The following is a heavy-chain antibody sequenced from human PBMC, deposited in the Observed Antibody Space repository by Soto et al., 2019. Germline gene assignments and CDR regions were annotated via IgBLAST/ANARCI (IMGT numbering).Heavy chain of an antibody. CDR2: ISSDGKSE. J-gene: IGHJ4*02. CDR3: AKTITTYSGDSRGRGALVDY. D-gene: IGHD3-22*01. V-gene: IGHV3-30*18. CDR1: GFTFSTYG. Sequence: QVQLVESGGGVVQPGRSLRLSCAASGFTFSTYGMHWVRQPPCKGLELVAVISSDGKSEHYADPVKGRFSISRDNSKNTLSLQMNSLRVEDTAVYYCAKTITTYSGDSRGRGALVDYWGQGTLVTVSS.